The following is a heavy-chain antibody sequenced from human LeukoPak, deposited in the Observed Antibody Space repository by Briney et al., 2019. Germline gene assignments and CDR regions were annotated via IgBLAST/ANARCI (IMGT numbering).Heavy chain of an antibody. Sequence: PSETLSLTCTVSGGSISSYYWSWIRQPPGKGLEWIGYIYYSGSTNYNPSLKSRVTISVDTSKNQFSLKLSSVTAADTAVYYCARAYGDEDYFDYWGQGTLVTVSS. J-gene: IGHJ4*02. V-gene: IGHV4-59*08. CDR3: ARAYGDEDYFDY. D-gene: IGHD4-17*01. CDR2: IYYSGST. CDR1: GGSISSYY.